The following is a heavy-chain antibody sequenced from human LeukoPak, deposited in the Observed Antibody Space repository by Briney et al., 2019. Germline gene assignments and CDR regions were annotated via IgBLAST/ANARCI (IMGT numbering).Heavy chain of an antibody. J-gene: IGHJ6*03. D-gene: IGHD1-1*01. CDR3: ARDQNDYYYYYYMDV. CDR2: VYYTGTT. CDR1: GGSISSYY. Sequence: SETLSLTCTVSGGSISSYYWSWIRQPPGKGLEYIGYVYYTGTTIYNPSLKSRVTMSVDTSKNQFSLKLSSVTAADTAVYYCARDQNDYYYYYYMDVWGKGTTVTVSS. V-gene: IGHV4-59*12.